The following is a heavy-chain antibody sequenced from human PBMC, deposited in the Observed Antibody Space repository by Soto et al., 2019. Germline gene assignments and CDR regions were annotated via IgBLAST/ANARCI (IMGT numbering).Heavy chain of an antibody. CDR2: IYHSGST. CDR3: ARGYYDILTGYSGSNWFDP. J-gene: IGHJ5*02. Sequence: SETLSLTCAVSGGSISSGGYSWSWMRQPPGKGLEWIGYIYHSGSTYYNPSLKRRVTISVDRSKNHFSLKLSSVTASDTAVYYCARGYYDILTGYSGSNWFDPWGQGTLVTVSS. CDR1: GGSISSGGYS. D-gene: IGHD3-9*01. V-gene: IGHV4-30-2*01.